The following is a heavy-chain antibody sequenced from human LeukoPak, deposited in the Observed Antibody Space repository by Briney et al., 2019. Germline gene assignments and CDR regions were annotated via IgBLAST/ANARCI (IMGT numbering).Heavy chain of an antibody. CDR1: GYTFTSYG. Sequence: ASVKDSCKASGYTFTSYGISWVRQDPGQGLEWMGWISAYNGNTNYAQKLQGRVNMTTDTYTSTAYMELRSLRSDDTAVYYCARDRVVVVQAAYPYYYYYGMDVWGQGNTVTVSS. D-gene: IGHD2-2*01. CDR3: ARDRVVVVQAAYPYYYYYGMDV. V-gene: IGHV1-18*01. J-gene: IGHJ6*01. CDR2: ISAYNGNT.